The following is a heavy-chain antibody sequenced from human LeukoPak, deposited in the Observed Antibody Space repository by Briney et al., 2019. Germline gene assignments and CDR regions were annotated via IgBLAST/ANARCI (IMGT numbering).Heavy chain of an antibody. CDR2: IYTSGST. Sequence: SETLSLTCTVSGGSISSGSYYWSWIRQPAGKGLEWIGRIYTSGSTNYNPSLKSRVTISVDTSKNQFSLKLSSVTAADTAVYYCASFGFGEFVYWGQGTLVTVSS. D-gene: IGHD3-10*01. V-gene: IGHV4-61*02. CDR3: ASFGFGEFVY. CDR1: GGSISSGSYY. J-gene: IGHJ4*02.